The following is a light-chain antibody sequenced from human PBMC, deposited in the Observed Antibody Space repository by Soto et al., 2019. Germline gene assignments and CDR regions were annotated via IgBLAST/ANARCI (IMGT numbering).Light chain of an antibody. CDR1: SSNIGAGYD. V-gene: IGLV1-40*01. J-gene: IGLJ1*01. Sequence: QSVLTQPPSVSGAPGQGVTISCTRSSSNIGAGYDVHWYQQLPGTAPKLLIYTNSNRSSGVPDRISGSKSGTSASLAITGLQAEDEADYYCQSHDSSLSGIVFGTGTMSPS. CDR2: TNS. CDR3: QSHDSSLSGIV.